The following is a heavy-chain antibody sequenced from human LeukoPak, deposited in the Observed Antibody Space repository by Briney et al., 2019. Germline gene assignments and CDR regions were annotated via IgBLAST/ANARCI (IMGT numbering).Heavy chain of an antibody. CDR3: ARDLADIVVVVAATHPGFDP. D-gene: IGHD2-15*01. J-gene: IGHJ5*02. V-gene: IGHV3-21*01. CDR1: GFTFSTYW. Sequence: GGSLRLSCAASGFTFSTYWMTWVRQAPGKGLEWVSSISSSSSYIYYADSVKGRFTISRDNAKNSLYLQMNSLRAEDTAVYYCARDLADIVVVVAATHPGFDPWCQGTLVTVSS. CDR2: ISSSSSYI.